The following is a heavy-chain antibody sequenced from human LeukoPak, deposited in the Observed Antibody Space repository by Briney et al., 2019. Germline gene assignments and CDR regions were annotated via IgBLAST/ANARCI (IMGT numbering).Heavy chain of an antibody. D-gene: IGHD5-12*01. Sequence: SETLSLTCTVSGGSISSGDYYWSWVRQPPGKGLEWIGYIYYSGSTYYNPSLKSRVTMSVDTSKNQFSLKLSSVTAADTAVYYCAREGRSGYDYNFDYWGQGTLVTVSS. CDR3: AREGRSGYDYNFDY. CDR2: IYYSGST. V-gene: IGHV4-30-4*08. CDR1: GGSISSGDYY. J-gene: IGHJ4*02.